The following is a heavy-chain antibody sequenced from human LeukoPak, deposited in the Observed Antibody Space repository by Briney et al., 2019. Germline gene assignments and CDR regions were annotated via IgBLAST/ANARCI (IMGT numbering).Heavy chain of an antibody. Sequence: ASETLSLTCIVSGGSISSSNYYWGWIRQSPGKGLEWIGSIYSRGSTYYNPSLKSRVIVSSDMSKNQFSLMLNSVTAADTAVYYCARDSTDDAFDIWGQGTMVTVSS. V-gene: IGHV4-39*07. CDR1: GGSISSSNYY. D-gene: IGHD2-2*01. J-gene: IGHJ3*02. CDR3: ARDSTDDAFDI. CDR2: IYSRGST.